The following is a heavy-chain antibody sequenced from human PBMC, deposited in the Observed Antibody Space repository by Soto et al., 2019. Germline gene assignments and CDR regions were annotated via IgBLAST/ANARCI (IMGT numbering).Heavy chain of an antibody. D-gene: IGHD3-3*01. J-gene: IGHJ6*02. CDR2: INHSGST. Sequence: PSETLSLTCAVYVGSFSGFYWRWVRQPPEKGVEWIGEINHSGSTNYNPSLKSRVTISVDTSKNQFSLKLSSVTAADTAVYYCARTRMIFGVVIIRHYYYGMDVWGQGTTVTVSS. CDR3: ARTRMIFGVVIIRHYYYGMDV. CDR1: VGSFSGFY. V-gene: IGHV4-34*01.